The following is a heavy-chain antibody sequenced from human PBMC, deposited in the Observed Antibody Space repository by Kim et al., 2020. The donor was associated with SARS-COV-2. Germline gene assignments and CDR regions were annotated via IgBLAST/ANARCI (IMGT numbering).Heavy chain of an antibody. D-gene: IGHD6-19*01. Sequence: ASVKVSCKASGYTFTSYAMHWVRQAPGQRLEWMGWINAGNGNTKYSQKFQGRVTITRDTSASTAYMELSSLRSEDTAVYYCATVGGAGYSSGGQGGWGQGTLVTVSS. CDR2: INAGNGNT. J-gene: IGHJ4*02. CDR1: GYTFTSYA. CDR3: ATVGGAGYSSGGQGG. V-gene: IGHV1-3*01.